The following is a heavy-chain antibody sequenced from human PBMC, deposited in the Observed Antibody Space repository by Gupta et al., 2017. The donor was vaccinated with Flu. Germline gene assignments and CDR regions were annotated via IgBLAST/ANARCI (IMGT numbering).Heavy chain of an antibody. J-gene: IGHJ2*01. CDR2: MSGSGRAT. Sequence: EVQLLESGGGLVQPGGSLRLSCAPSDFTFSNFAMRWVRQAPGKGLEWVSAMSGSGRATFYADSVKGRFTISRDKSQNALYLQMNSLRAEDTAVYYCARGQGVYWYFDLWGRGTLVTVSS. CDR3: ARGQGVYWYFDL. CDR1: DFTFSNFA. V-gene: IGHV3-23*01. D-gene: IGHD3-10*01.